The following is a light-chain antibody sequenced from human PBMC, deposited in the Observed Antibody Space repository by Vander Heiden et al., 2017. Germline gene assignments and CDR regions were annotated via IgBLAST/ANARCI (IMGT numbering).Light chain of an antibody. CDR1: QSVSSSY. V-gene: IGKV3-20*01. J-gene: IGKJ2*01. CDR3: QQYGSEPPKYT. CDR2: GAS. Sequence: EIVLTQSPGTLSLSPGERATLSCRASQSVSSSYLAWYQQKPGQAPRLLIYGASSRATGIPDRFSGSGSGTDFTLTISRLEPEDFAVYYCQQYGSEPPKYTFDSWTKQEI.